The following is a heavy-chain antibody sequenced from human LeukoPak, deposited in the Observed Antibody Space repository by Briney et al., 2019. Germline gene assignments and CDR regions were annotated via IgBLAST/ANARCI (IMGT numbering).Heavy chain of an antibody. Sequence: GGSLRLSCAASGFTFSSYAMHWVRQAPGKGLEWVAVISYDGSNKYYADSVKGRFTISRDNSKNTLYLQMNSLRAEDTAVYYCAKRLSRYSYGFLPDYWGQGTLVTVSS. CDR2: ISYDGSNK. CDR1: GFTFSSYA. J-gene: IGHJ4*02. V-gene: IGHV3-30-3*02. D-gene: IGHD5-18*01. CDR3: AKRLSRYSYGFLPDY.